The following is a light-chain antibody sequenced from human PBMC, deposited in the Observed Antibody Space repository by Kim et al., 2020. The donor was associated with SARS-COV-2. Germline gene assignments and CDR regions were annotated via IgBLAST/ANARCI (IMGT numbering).Light chain of an antibody. CDR3: QHYRGT. J-gene: IGKJ2*02. V-gene: IGKV1-5*01. Sequence: SPLSASVGDRVTISCRASQSIGSWLAWYQRKPGKAPTLLIYDASRLQSGVPSRFSGSGSGTEFSLTITSLQPDDFATYYCQHYRGTFGQGTKLEIK. CDR1: QSIGSW. CDR2: DAS.